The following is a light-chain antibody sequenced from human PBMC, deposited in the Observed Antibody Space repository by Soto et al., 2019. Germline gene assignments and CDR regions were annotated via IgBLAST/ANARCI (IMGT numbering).Light chain of an antibody. J-gene: IGKJ1*01. CDR3: QQYGSSGT. CDR2: DAS. CDR1: QSVTSN. V-gene: IGKV3D-15*01. Sequence: EIVMTQSPATLSVSPGARATLSCRASQSVTSNLAWYQQKPGRSPRLLIYDASTRATGIPARFSGSGSGTEFTLTISRLEPEDFAVYYCQQYGSSGTFGQGTKVEIK.